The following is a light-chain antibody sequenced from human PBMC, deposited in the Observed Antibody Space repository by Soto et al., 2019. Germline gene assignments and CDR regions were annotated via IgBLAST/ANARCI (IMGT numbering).Light chain of an antibody. CDR3: QHYGSLVLT. CDR2: GAS. CDR1: QSVSSSY. J-gene: IGKJ4*01. Sequence: EIVLTQSPGTLSLSPGERATLSCRASQSVSSSYLAWFQQKPGQAPRLVIYGASSRATGIPDRFSGSGSGTYLTLTISRLEPEDVAVYYCQHYGSLVLTFGGGTKVEIK. V-gene: IGKV3-20*01.